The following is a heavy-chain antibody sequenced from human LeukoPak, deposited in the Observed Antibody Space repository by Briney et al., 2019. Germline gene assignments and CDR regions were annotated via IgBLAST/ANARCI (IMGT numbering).Heavy chain of an antibody. J-gene: IGHJ4*02. CDR3: ARKEYYGGHFDY. CDR2: ISGSGGDT. V-gene: IGHV3-23*01. CDR1: GFTFSLYA. D-gene: IGHD4-23*01. Sequence: GGSLRLSCAASGFTFSLYAMNWVRQAPGKGLEWVSAISGSGGDTYYADSVKGRFTISRDNSKNTLYLQMNSLRAEDTAVYYCARKEYYGGHFDYWGQGTLVTVSS.